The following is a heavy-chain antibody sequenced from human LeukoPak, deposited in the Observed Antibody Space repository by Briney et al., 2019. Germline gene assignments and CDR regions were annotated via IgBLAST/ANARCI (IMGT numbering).Heavy chain of an antibody. Sequence: GGSLRLSCAASGFTFSDNYMNWVRQAPGKGLEWVSSISSSSSYIYYADSVKGRFTISRGNAKNSLYLQMNSLRAEDTAVYYCARDLYPYMVRGVMAAFDIWGQGTMVTVSS. J-gene: IGHJ3*02. D-gene: IGHD3-10*01. CDR3: ARDLYPYMVRGVMAAFDI. CDR2: ISSSSSYI. V-gene: IGHV3-21*01. CDR1: GFTFSDNY.